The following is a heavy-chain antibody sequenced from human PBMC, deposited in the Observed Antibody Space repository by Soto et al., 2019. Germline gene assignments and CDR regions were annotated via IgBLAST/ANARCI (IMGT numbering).Heavy chain of an antibody. CDR3: ARAGYSSSRWFDP. Sequence: SETLSLTCAVSSGSISSSNWWSWVRQPPGKGLEWIGEIYHSGSTNYNPSLKSRVTISVDKSKNQFSLKLSSVTAADTAVYYCARAGYSSSRWFDPWGQGTLVTVS. CDR1: SGSISSSNW. V-gene: IGHV4-4*02. D-gene: IGHD6-6*01. CDR2: IYHSGST. J-gene: IGHJ5*02.